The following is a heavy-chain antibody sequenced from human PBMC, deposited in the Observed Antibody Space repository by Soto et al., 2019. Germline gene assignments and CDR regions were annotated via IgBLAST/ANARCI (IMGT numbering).Heavy chain of an antibody. Sequence: NPSGTLSLTCTVSGGSISSYYWSWIRQPPGKGLEWIGYIYYSGSNNYNPSLKSRVTISVDTSKNQFSLKLSSVTAEDTAVYYCARASIAARTFDYWGQGTLVTVSS. CDR2: IYYSGSN. CDR1: GGSISSYY. CDR3: ARASIAARTFDY. V-gene: IGHV4-59*01. J-gene: IGHJ4*02. D-gene: IGHD6-6*01.